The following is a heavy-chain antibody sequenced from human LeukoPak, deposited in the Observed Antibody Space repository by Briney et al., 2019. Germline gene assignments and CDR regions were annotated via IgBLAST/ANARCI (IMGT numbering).Heavy chain of an antibody. V-gene: IGHV1-2*02. CDR1: GYTFTSYY. CDR3: ARETTVELPFNWFDP. J-gene: IGHJ5*02. CDR2: INPNSGGT. Sequence: ASVKVSCKASGYTFTSYYMHWVRQAPGQGLEWMGWINPNSGGTNYAQKFQGRVTMTRDTSISTAYMELSRLRSDDTAVYYCARETTVELPFNWFDPWGQGTLVTVSS. D-gene: IGHD1-7*01.